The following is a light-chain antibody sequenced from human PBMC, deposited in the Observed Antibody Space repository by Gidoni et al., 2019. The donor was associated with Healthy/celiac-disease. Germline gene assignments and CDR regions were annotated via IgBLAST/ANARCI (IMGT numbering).Light chain of an antibody. CDR2: DVS. J-gene: IGLJ1*01. Sequence: QSALTQPRSVSGSPGQSVTISCTGTSSDVGGYNYVSWYQQHPGKAPKLMIYDVSKRPSGVPDRFSGSKSGNTGSLTISGLQAEDEADYYCCSYAGSYTYYVFGTGTKVTVL. CDR1: SSDVGGYNY. V-gene: IGLV2-11*01. CDR3: CSYAGSYTYYV.